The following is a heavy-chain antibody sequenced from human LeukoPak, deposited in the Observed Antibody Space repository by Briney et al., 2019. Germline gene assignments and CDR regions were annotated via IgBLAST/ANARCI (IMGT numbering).Heavy chain of an antibody. Sequence: GGSLRLSCTASGFTFGDYDMSWVRQAPGKGLEWVGVVRSKAYGGTNESAPYVKGRFTISRDDSKSIAYLQMNSLKTEDTAVYYCTSRAERDIVVVPAAWGQGTLVTVSS. D-gene: IGHD2-2*01. V-gene: IGHV3-49*04. CDR3: TSRAERDIVVVPAA. CDR2: VRSKAYGGTN. CDR1: GFTFGDYD. J-gene: IGHJ5*02.